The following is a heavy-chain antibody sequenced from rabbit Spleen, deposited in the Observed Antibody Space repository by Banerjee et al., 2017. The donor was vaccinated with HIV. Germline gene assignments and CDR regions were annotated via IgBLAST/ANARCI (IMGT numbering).Heavy chain of an antibody. V-gene: IGHV1S45*01. CDR3: ARDAGSGHYLDAYFDL. J-gene: IGHJ4*01. Sequence: QEQLVETGGGLVQPGGSLTLSCKASGFDFSRYGMSWVRQAPGKGLEWIGCIYAGSSDYIYSATWAKGRFTISKTSSTTVSLKMTSLTAADTATYFCARDAGSGHYLDAYFDLWGPGTLVTVS. D-gene: IGHD8-1*01. CDR2: IYAGSSDYI. CDR1: GFDFSRYG.